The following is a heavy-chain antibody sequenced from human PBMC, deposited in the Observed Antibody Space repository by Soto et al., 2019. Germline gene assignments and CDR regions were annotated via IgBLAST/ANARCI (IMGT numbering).Heavy chain of an antibody. CDR2: GSYSGTNI. CDR1: GLTFSSYA. J-gene: IGHJ6*02. D-gene: IGHD6-19*01. CDR3: AKDLHLAVAGTFGYYYYGMDV. V-gene: IGHV3-30-3*01. Sequence: TGGSLRLSCAASGLTFSSYAMHWVREDPGKGLEWVAFGSYSGTNIYYAYSVKGRFTISRDNSKNTLYLQMNSLRAEDTAVYYCAKDLHLAVAGTFGYYYYGMDVWGQGTTVTVSS.